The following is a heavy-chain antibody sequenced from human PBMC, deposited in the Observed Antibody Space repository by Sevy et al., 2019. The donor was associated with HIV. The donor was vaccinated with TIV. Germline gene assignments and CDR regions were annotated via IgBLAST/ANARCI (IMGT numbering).Heavy chain of an antibody. CDR2: IIPILGMA. D-gene: IGHD3-22*01. J-gene: IGHJ4*02. CDR3: ARTYYYDSSGYPLDY. Sequence: ASVKVSCKASGGTFSSYAISWVRQAPGQGLEWMGRIIPILGMANYAQKFQGRVTITADKSTSTAYMELSSLRSEDTAVYYCARTYYYDSSGYPLDYWGQGTLVTVSS. CDR1: GGTFSSYA. V-gene: IGHV1-69*04.